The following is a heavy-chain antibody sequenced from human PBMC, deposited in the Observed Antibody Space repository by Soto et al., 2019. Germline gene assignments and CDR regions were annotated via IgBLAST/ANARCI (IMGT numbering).Heavy chain of an antibody. J-gene: IGHJ6*02. CDR1: GFTVSSNY. CDR2: IYSGGST. Sequence: GGSLRLSCAASGFTVSSNYMSWVRQAPGKGLEWVSVIYSGGSTYYADSVKGRFTISRDNSKNTLYLQMNSLRAEDTAVYYCARGPYSSGWYGYYGMDVWGQGTTVTVSS. V-gene: IGHV3-53*01. D-gene: IGHD6-19*01. CDR3: ARGPYSSGWYGYYGMDV.